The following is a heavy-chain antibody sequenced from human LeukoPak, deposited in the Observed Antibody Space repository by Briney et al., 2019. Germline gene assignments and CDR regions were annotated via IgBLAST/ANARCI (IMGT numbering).Heavy chain of an antibody. J-gene: IGHJ4*02. D-gene: IGHD1-1*01. CDR1: GGTFSSYA. CDR2: IIPIFGTA. CDR3: ARDYSGTLDY. V-gene: IGHV1-69*05. Sequence: ASVKVSCKASGGTFSSYAISWVRQAPGQGLEWMGGIIPIFGTANYAQKFQGRVTITTDESTSTAYMELSSLRPEDTAVYYCARDYSGTLDYWGQGTLVTVSS.